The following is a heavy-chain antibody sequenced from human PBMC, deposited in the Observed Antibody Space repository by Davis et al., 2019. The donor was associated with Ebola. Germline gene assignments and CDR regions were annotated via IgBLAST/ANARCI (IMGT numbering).Heavy chain of an antibody. V-gene: IGHV1-2*06. CDR3: ATFVDTSSDY. CDR1: GYTFTSYA. D-gene: IGHD5-18*01. CDR2: INPNSGGT. J-gene: IGHJ4*02. Sequence: ASVKVSCKASGYTFTSYAMHWVLQALGQRLEWMGRINPNSGGTNYAQKLQGRVTMTRDTSISTAYMELSRLRSDDTAVYYCATFVDTSSDYWGQGTLVTVSS.